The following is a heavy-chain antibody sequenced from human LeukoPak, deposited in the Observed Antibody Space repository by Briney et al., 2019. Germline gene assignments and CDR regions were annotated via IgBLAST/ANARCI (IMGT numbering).Heavy chain of an antibody. Sequence: RGSLRLSCAASGSTFSSYAMRWVRQAPGKGLEWVSGISGSGGSTYYVDSVKGRFTISRDNFKNTLYLQMNSLRAEDTAVYYCAKGAASEYYFDSWGQGTLVTVSS. CDR1: GSTFSSYA. D-gene: IGHD6-25*01. J-gene: IGHJ4*02. CDR3: AKGAASEYYFDS. CDR2: ISGSGGST. V-gene: IGHV3-23*01.